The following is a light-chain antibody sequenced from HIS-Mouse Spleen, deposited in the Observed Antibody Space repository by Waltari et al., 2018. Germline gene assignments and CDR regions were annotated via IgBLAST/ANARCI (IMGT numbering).Light chain of an antibody. CDR2: KAR. CDR1: ALPKQY. J-gene: IGLJ2*01. Sequence: SYELTQPPSVSVSPGQTARITCSGDALPKQYAYWYQQKPGQAPVLVIYKARERPSGIPERFSGSSSGTTVTLTISGVQAEDEADYYCQSADSSGTYVVFGGGTKLTVL. CDR3: QSADSSGTYVV. V-gene: IGLV3-25*03.